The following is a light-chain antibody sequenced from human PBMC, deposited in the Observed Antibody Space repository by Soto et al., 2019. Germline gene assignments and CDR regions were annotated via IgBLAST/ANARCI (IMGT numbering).Light chain of an antibody. J-gene: IGLJ1*01. Sequence: QSALTQPASVSGSPGQSITISCTGTSSDVGGYNFVSWYQQHPGKAPKLLIHDVSNRPSGVSDRFSGSKSGNTASLTISGLQPEDEADFYCCSYTSRSTFVFGNGTKLTVL. V-gene: IGLV2-14*01. CDR1: SSDVGGYNF. CDR3: CSYTSRSTFV. CDR2: DVS.